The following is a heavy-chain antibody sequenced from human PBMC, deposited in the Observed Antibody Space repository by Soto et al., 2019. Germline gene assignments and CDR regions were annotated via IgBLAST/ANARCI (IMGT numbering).Heavy chain of an antibody. CDR3: ARSAGGSMDV. CDR1: GGSFSGYY. Sequence: LSLTCAVYGGSFSGYYWSWIRQPPGKGLEWIGEINHSGSTNYNPSLKSRVTISVDTSKNQFSLKLSSVTAADTAVYYCARSAGGSMDVWGQGTTVTVSS. V-gene: IGHV4-34*01. J-gene: IGHJ6*02. CDR2: INHSGST. D-gene: IGHD3-10*01.